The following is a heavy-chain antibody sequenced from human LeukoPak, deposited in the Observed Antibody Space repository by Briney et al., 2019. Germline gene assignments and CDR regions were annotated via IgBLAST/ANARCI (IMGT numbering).Heavy chain of an antibody. J-gene: IGHJ4*02. CDR3: AKQCSTLTGFCPDPDY. D-gene: IGHD3-9*01. CDR2: INPNSGGT. Sequence: ASVKVSCKASGYTFTGYYIHWVRQAPGQGLEWMGWINPNSGGTNYAQKFQGRVALTRDTSINTAYMELSSLSFDDTAVYYCAKQCSTLTGFCPDPDYWGQGTLVTVSS. V-gene: IGHV1-2*02. CDR1: GYTFTGYY.